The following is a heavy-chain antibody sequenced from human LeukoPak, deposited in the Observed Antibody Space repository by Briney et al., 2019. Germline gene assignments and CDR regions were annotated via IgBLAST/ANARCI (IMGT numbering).Heavy chain of an antibody. CDR1: GYTLTDLS. CDR2: FDPENSET. D-gene: IGHD4-17*01. CDR3: ATLNYGDLRGGGFEV. Sequence: ASVKVSCKVSGYTLTDLSIHWVRQAPGKGLEWMGGFDPENSETIYAQRFQGRVTMTEDTSSDTAYMFLTSLRSEDTALYYCATLNYGDLRGGGFEVWGQGIMVSVSS. J-gene: IGHJ3*01. V-gene: IGHV1-24*01.